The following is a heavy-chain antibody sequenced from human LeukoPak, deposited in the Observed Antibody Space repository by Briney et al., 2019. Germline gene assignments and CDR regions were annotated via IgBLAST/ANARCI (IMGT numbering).Heavy chain of an antibody. V-gene: IGHV4-34*01. Sequence: PSETLSLTCAAYGGSFSGYYWSWIRQPPGKGLEWIGEINHSGSTNYNPSLKSRVTISVDTSKNQFSLKLSSVTAADTAVYYCARRIIAVAGTDYFDYWGQGTLVTVSS. J-gene: IGHJ4*02. CDR1: GGSFSGYY. CDR2: INHSGST. CDR3: ARRIIAVAGTDYFDY. D-gene: IGHD6-19*01.